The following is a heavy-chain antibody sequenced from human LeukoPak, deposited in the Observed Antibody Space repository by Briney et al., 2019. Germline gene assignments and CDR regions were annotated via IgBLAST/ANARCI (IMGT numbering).Heavy chain of an antibody. CDR3: AKSQMGYCSSTSCRPDY. CDR1: GFTFSSYG. Sequence: GGPLRFSCAASGFTFSSYGMHWVGQAPGKGLKGWEFIGYDGSNKYYADSVKGRFTISRDNSKNTLYLQMNSLRAEDTAVYYCAKSQMGYCSSTSCRPDYWGQGTLVTVSS. J-gene: IGHJ4*02. D-gene: IGHD2-2*01. CDR2: IGYDGSNK. V-gene: IGHV3-30*02.